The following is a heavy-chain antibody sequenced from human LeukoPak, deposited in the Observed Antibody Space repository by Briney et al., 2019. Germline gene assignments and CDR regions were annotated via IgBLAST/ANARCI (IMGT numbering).Heavy chain of an antibody. J-gene: IGHJ4*02. CDR1: GFSFSKYV. D-gene: IGHD3-16*01. CDR2: VSASGGST. CDR3: AKEATMITMYYFDY. Sequence: GGSLRLSCAASGFSFSKYVMNWVRQAPGKGLEWVSAVSASGGSTDYADSVKGRFTISRDNSKNTLYLQMSSLRAEDTAVYYCAKEATMITMYYFDYWGQETLVTVSS. V-gene: IGHV3-23*01.